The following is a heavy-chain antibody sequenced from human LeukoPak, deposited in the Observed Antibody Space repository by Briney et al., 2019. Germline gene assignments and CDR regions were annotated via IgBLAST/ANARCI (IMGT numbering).Heavy chain of an antibody. J-gene: IGHJ4*02. D-gene: IGHD6-13*01. CDR3: ASRAGYTGSWSAFDY. CDR2: ISPSSSAI. V-gene: IGHV3-48*02. CDR1: GFMFSSYS. Sequence: GGSLRLSCAASGFMFSSYSMNWVRQAPGKGLEWVSYISPSSSAIYYADSVKGRFTISRDNAKNSLYLQMNSLRDEDAAVYYCASRAGYTGSWSAFDYWGQGTLVTVSS.